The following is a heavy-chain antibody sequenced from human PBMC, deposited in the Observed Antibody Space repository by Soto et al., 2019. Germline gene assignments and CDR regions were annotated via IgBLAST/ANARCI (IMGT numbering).Heavy chain of an antibody. V-gene: IGHV4-34*01. D-gene: IGHD3-22*01. Sequence: QVQLQQWGAGLLKPSETLSLRCVVNSGSFSGYYWTWIRQTPGKGLEWIGEISHSGSTNYNPSLMSRVTMSADTSKQQFSLRLSSVTAADTARYFCARGYESSRRYLPLLDYWGQGTLVTVSS. J-gene: IGHJ4*02. CDR1: SGSFSGYY. CDR2: ISHSGST. CDR3: ARGYESSRRYLPLLDY.